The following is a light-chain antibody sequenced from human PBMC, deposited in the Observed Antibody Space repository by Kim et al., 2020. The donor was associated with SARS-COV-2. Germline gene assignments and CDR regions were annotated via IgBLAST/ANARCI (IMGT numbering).Light chain of an antibody. CDR1: YSINVW. Sequence: ASVGDRGTITCRASYSINVWLAWYQLKPGKAPKVLIYEASKLVSGVPSRFSGSGSGREFTLTISSLQTDDFATYYCQQYNHYPIYTFGQGTKLEI. CDR3: QQYNHYPIYT. V-gene: IGKV1-5*03. CDR2: EAS. J-gene: IGKJ2*01.